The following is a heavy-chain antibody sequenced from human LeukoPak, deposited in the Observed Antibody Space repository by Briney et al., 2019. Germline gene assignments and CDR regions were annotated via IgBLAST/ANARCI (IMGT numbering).Heavy chain of an antibody. D-gene: IGHD3-22*01. J-gene: IGHJ4*02. CDR2: ISGSGGST. CDR3: AKDLRTYYYDSSVTVGSYYFDY. V-gene: IGHV3-23*01. CDR1: GFTFSSYV. Sequence: GSLRLSCAASGFTFSSYVMSWVRQAPGKGLEWVSAISGSGGSTYYADSVKGRFTISRDNSKNTLYLQMNSLRAEDTAVYYCAKDLRTYYYDSSVTVGSYYFDYWGQGTLVTVSS.